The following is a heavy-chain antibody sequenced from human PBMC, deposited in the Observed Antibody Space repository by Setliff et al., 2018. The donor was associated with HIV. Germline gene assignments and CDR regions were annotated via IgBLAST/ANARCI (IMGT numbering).Heavy chain of an antibody. CDR2: IIPIFGTA. CDR1: GYTFSSDG. Sequence: GASVKVSCKASGYTFSSDGISWVRQAPGQGLEWMGGIIPIFGTANYAQKFQGRVTITADESTSTAYMELSSLRSEDTAVYYCAWTQDGPGGNYFDHWGQGTLVTVSS. CDR3: AWTQDGPGGNYFDH. J-gene: IGHJ4*02. V-gene: IGHV1-69*13.